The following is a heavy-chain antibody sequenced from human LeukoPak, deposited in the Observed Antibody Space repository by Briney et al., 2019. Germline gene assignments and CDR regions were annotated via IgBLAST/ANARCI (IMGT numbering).Heavy chain of an antibody. CDR1: GFTFSSYA. CDR2: ISYGGSNK. J-gene: IGHJ4*02. D-gene: IGHD6-19*01. CDR3: ARGGVYSSGSYYLYYFDY. Sequence: GRSLRLSCVASGFTFSSYAMRWVRQAPGKGLEWVALISYGGSNKYYADSVKGRFTISRDNSKDTLYLQMNSLRAEDTAVYYCARGGVYSSGSYYLYYFDYWGQGTLVTVSS. V-gene: IGHV3-30-3*01.